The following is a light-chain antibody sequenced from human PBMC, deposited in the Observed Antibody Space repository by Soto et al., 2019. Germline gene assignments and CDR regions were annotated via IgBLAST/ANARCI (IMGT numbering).Light chain of an antibody. J-gene: IGLJ3*02. CDR1: SSNVGHES. V-gene: IGLV1-51*01. Sequence: QSVLTQPPSVSAAPGQTVTISCSGSSSNVGHESVSWYQSLPGTAPKLLIYDNYKRPSGIPDRFSGSKSGTSATLGITGLQTGDEADYYCGTWDSTRNVWVFGGGTKVTVL. CDR2: DNY. CDR3: GTWDSTRNVWV.